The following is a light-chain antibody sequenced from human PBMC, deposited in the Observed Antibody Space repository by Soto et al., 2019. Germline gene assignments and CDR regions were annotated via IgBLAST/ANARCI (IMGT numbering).Light chain of an antibody. Sequence: DIQMTQSPSTLSASVGDKVTITCRASQSISSWLAWYQQKPGKAPNLLIYKASKLESGVPSRFSGTGFWTEFSLTISSLQPDDFATYYCQQYKTYSSFGGGTTVDIK. V-gene: IGKV1-5*03. CDR2: KAS. CDR1: QSISSW. CDR3: QQYKTYSS. J-gene: IGKJ4*01.